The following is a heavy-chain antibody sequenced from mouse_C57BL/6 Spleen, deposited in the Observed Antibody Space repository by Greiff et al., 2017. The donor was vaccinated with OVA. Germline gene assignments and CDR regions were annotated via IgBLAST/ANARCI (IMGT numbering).Heavy chain of an antibody. D-gene: IGHD1-1*01. Sequence: QVQLQQSGAELAKPGASVKLSCKASGYTFTSYWMHWVKQRPGQGLEWIGYIYPSSGYTKYNQKFKDKATMTADKSSSTAYMQLSSLTYEDSAVYYCASHGRRYEDYAMDYWGQGTSVTVSS. V-gene: IGHV1-7*01. J-gene: IGHJ4*01. CDR2: IYPSSGYT. CDR1: GYTFTSYW. CDR3: ASHGRRYEDYAMDY.